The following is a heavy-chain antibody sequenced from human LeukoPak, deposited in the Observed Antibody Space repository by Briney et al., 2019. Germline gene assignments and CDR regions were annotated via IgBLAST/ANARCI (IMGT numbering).Heavy chain of an antibody. D-gene: IGHD1-26*01. CDR2: INIDGSNT. Sequence: GGSLRLSCAASGFPFSSYWMHWVRQAPGKGLVWVSRINIDGSNTNYADSVKGRFTISRDNAKNTLYLQMDSLRAEDTAVYYCARSLGGAYDYWGQGSLVGVSS. CDR3: ARSLGGAYDY. CDR1: GFPFSSYW. V-gene: IGHV3-74*01. J-gene: IGHJ4*02.